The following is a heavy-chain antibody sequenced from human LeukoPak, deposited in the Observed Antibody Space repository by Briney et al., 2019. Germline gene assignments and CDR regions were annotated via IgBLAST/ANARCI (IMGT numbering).Heavy chain of an antibody. J-gene: IGHJ4*02. D-gene: IGHD2-2*01. CDR3: TRGMPETVFDY. Sequence: PSETLTLTCTAYGGSFSGYCWSWIRQPPGKGLEWIGEVNHSGSTNYNPSLRTRVTISVDTSKDQFSLKLTSVTAADTAVYYCTRGMPETVFDYWGQGTLVTVSS. CDR1: GGSFSGYC. V-gene: IGHV4-34*01. CDR2: VNHSGST.